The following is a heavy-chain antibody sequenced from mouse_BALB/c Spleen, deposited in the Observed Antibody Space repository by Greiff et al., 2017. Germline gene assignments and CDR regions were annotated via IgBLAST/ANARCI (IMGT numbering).Heavy chain of an antibody. D-gene: IGHD2-4*01. CDR2: IRNKANGYTT. J-gene: IGHJ4*01. V-gene: IGHV7-3*02. CDR3: TGEMITRTYCAMDY. CDR1: GFTFTDYY. Sequence: EVMLVESGGGLVQPGGSLRLSCATSGFTFTDYYMSWVRQHPGKALEWLGFIRNKANGYTTEYSASVKGRFTISRDNSQSILYLQMNTLRAEDSATYYCTGEMITRTYCAMDYWGQGTTVTVSS.